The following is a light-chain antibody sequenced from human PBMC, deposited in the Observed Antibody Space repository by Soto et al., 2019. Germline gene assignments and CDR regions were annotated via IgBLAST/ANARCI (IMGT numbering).Light chain of an antibody. CDR1: QGISSY. CDR2: AAS. J-gene: IGKJ1*01. Sequence: AIRMTQSPSSLSASTGDRVTITCRASQGISSYSAWYQQKPGKAPKLLIYAASTLQSGVPSRFSGSGSGTDFTLTISCLQSEDFATYYCQQYYSYPPTFGQGTKVEIK. CDR3: QQYYSYPPT. V-gene: IGKV1-8*01.